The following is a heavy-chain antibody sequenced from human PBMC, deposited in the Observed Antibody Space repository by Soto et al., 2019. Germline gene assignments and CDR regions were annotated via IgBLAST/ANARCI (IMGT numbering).Heavy chain of an antibody. J-gene: IGHJ4*02. CDR1: GFTFSSYA. D-gene: IGHD2-15*01. Sequence: PGGSLRLSCAASGFTFSSYAMSWVRQAPGKGLEWVSAISGSGGSTYYADSVKGRFTISRDNSKNTLYLQMNSLRAEDTAVYYCAKDDIVVVVAANFDYWGQGTLVTVSS. CDR3: AKDDIVVVVAANFDY. V-gene: IGHV3-23*01. CDR2: ISGSGGST.